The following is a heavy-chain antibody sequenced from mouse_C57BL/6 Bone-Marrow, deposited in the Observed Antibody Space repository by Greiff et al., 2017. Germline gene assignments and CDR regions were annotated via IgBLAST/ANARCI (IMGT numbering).Heavy chain of an antibody. J-gene: IGHJ4*01. Sequence: VQLKESGPELVKPGASVKMSCKASGYTFTDYNMHWVKQSHGKSLEWIGYINPNNGGTSYNQKFKGKATLTVNKSSSTAYMELRSLTSEDSAVYYCARYLSYDYDEGYYAMDYWGQGTSVTVSS. CDR2: INPNNGGT. D-gene: IGHD2-4*01. CDR1: GYTFTDYN. CDR3: ARYLSYDYDEGYYAMDY. V-gene: IGHV1-22*01.